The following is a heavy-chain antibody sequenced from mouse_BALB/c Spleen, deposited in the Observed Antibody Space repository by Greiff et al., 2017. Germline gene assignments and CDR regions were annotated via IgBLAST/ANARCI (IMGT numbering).Heavy chain of an antibody. V-gene: IGHV5-17*02. D-gene: IGHD1-1*01. Sequence: EVMLVESGGGLVQPGGSRKLSCAASGFTFSSFGMHWVRQAPEKGLEWVAYISSGSSTIYYADTVKGRFTISRDNPKNTLFLQMTSLRSEDTAMYYCARSGYYYGSSYFDYWGQGTTLTVSS. CDR1: GFTFSSFG. CDR3: ARSGYYYGSSYFDY. CDR2: ISSGSSTI. J-gene: IGHJ2*01.